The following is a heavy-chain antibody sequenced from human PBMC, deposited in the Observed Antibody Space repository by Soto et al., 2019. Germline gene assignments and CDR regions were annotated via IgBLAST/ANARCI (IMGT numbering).Heavy chain of an antibody. D-gene: IGHD1-26*01. CDR3: ASDYKWELIGGTFDY. Sequence: QVQLVESGGGVVQPGRSLRVSCAASGLTFSSHAMHWVRQAPGKGLEWVAVISHGGTNKYYLDSVKGRFTISRDNSENTLYLQMNSLRVEDTAVYYCASDYKWELIGGTFDYWGQGTLVTVSA. V-gene: IGHV3-30*04. CDR2: ISHGGTNK. CDR1: GLTFSSHA. J-gene: IGHJ4*02.